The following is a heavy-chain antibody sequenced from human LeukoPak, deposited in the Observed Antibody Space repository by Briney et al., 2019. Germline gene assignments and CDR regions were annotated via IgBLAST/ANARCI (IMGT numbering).Heavy chain of an antibody. J-gene: IGHJ4*02. V-gene: IGHV4-39*01. Sequence: SETLSLTCTVSGGSISSSSYYWGWIRQPPGKGLEWIGSIYYSGSTYYNPSLKSRVTISVDTSKNQFSLKLSSVTAADTAVYYCATIDMVRGVSFFDYWGQGTLVTVSS. CDR3: ATIDMVRGVSFFDY. CDR1: GGSISSSSYY. CDR2: IYYSGST. D-gene: IGHD3-10*01.